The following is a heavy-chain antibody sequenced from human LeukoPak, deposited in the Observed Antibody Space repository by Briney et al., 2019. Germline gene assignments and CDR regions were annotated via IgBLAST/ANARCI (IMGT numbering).Heavy chain of an antibody. D-gene: IGHD3-9*01. CDR2: IYSRGFT. J-gene: IGHJ4*02. Sequence: PSETLSLTCTVSGVSISSTIYYWVWIRQPPGMGREWIGDIYSRGFTFYNPSLESRFTISVDTSKTEFSLKLRSVTAADTAMYYCARRVNDILTGGTFDYWGQGTLVPVSS. V-gene: IGHV4-39*01. CDR3: ARRVNDILTGGTFDY. CDR1: GVSISSTIYY.